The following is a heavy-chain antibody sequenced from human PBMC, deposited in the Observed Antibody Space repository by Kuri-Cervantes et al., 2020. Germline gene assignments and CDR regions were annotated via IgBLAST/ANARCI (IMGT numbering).Heavy chain of an antibody. D-gene: IGHD6-13*01. CDR2: IYSGGST. Sequence: GESLRLSCAASGFTVSNNYMSWIRQAPGKGLEWVSVIYSGGSTYYADSVKGRFTISRDNSKNTLYLQMINLRAGDTAVYYCARDRRITAAADYYFDYWGQGTLVTVSS. CDR3: ARDRRITAAADYYFDY. V-gene: IGHV3-66*02. CDR1: GFTVSNNY. J-gene: IGHJ4*02.